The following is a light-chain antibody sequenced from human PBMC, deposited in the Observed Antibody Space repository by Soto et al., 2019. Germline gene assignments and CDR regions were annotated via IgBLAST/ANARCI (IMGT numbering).Light chain of an antibody. V-gene: IGKV3-15*01. CDR1: QSVSSD. CDR3: QQYNNWPLT. Sequence: EIVMTQSPATLSVSPGERATLSCRASQSVSSDLAWYHQKPGQAPRLLIYGASTRATGIPARFSGSGSGTEFTLTSNSLQSEDFAVYYCQQYNNWPLTFGQGTKVEIK. CDR2: GAS. J-gene: IGKJ1*01.